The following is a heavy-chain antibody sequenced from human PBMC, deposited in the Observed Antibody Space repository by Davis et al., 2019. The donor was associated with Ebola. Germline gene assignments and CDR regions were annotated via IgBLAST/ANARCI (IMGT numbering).Heavy chain of an antibody. CDR2: MNPNSGGT. CDR1: GYTFTGYY. J-gene: IGHJ4*02. Sequence: AASVKVSCKASGYTFTGYYMHWVRQAPGQGLEWMGWMNPNSGGTNYAQKFQGRVTMTRDTSISTAYMELSRLRSDDTAVYYCARDGSTSNQKSGELDYWGQGPLVTVSS. D-gene: IGHD7-27*01. V-gene: IGHV1-2*02. CDR3: ARDGSTSNQKSGELDY.